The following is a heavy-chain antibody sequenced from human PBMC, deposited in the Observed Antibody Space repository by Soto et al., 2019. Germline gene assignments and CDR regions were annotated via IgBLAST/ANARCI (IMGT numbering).Heavy chain of an antibody. V-gene: IGHV3-23*01. CDR2: ISGSGGTT. CDR3: AKTANGWFSAFDI. D-gene: IGHD6-19*01. J-gene: IGHJ3*02. CDR1: GFTFSSYA. Sequence: EVQLLESRGGMVQPGGSLRLSCAASGFTFSSYAMSWVRQAPGKGLEWVSAISGSGGTTYYADSVKGRFTFSRDNSKNTLSLQMNSLRAEDTAVYYCAKTANGWFSAFDIWGQGTMVTVSS.